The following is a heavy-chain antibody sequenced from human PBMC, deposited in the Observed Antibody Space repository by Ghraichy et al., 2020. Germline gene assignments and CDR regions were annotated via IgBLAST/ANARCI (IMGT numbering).Heavy chain of an antibody. D-gene: IGHD3-10*01. CDR3: ARGGNYGSGSYAY. Sequence: SETLSLTCTVSGGSISSYYWSWIRQPPGKGLEWIGYIYYSGSTNYNPSLKSRVTISVDTSKNQFSLKLSSVTAADTAVYYCARGGNYGSGSYAYWGQGTLVTVSS. CDR1: GGSISSYY. J-gene: IGHJ4*02. V-gene: IGHV4-59*01. CDR2: IYYSGST.